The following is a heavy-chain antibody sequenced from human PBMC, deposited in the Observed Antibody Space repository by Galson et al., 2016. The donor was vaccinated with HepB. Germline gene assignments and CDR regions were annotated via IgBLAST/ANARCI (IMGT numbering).Heavy chain of an antibody. CDR3: AASPNSHYSHMEV. J-gene: IGHJ6*02. D-gene: IGHD2-21*01. V-gene: IGHV1-58*02. CDR2: IVVGSGKT. CDR1: GFIFTSSA. Sequence: SVKVSCKASGFIFTSSAMQWVRQARGQRLEWIGRIVVGSGKTNYAQKFQERVTITWDMSTTTASLELTSLRSEDTAVYYCAASPNSHYSHMEVWGQGTTVTVSS.